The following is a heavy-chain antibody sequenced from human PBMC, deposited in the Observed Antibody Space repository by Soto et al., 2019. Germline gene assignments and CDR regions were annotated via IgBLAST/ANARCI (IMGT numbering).Heavy chain of an antibody. CDR2: IIPIFGTA. J-gene: IGHJ6*02. Sequence: QVQLVQSGAEVKKPGSSVKVSCKASGGTFSSYAISWVRQAPGQGLEGMGGIIPIFGTAKYAQKFHGRVTITAEESTSTAYMELSSLRSEDTAVYYCARNSGYSYGFDYGMDVWGQGTTVTVSS. CDR3: ARNSGYSYGFDYGMDV. CDR1: GGTFSSYA. V-gene: IGHV1-69*01. D-gene: IGHD5-18*01.